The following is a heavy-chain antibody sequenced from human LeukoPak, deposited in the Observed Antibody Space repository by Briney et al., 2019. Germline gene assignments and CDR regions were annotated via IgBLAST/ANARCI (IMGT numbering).Heavy chain of an antibody. CDR2: TYCRSKWYN. Sequence: SQTLSLTCAISRDSVSSNSAAWNWIRQSPSRGLEWLGRTYCRSKWYNDYAVSVKSRITINPDTSKNQFSLQLNSVTPEDTAVYYCARAKRGYSYGEYNMDVWGKGTTVTVSS. J-gene: IGHJ6*03. D-gene: IGHD5-18*01. CDR3: ARAKRGYSYGEYNMDV. V-gene: IGHV6-1*01. CDR1: RDSVSSNSAA.